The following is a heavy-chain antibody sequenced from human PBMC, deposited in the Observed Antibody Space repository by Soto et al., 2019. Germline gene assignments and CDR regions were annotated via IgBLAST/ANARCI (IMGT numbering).Heavy chain of an antibody. D-gene: IGHD4-17*01. CDR1: GGTFSSYA. CDR3: ARGFTVTSRESDWFDP. V-gene: IGHV1-69*01. Sequence: QVQLVQSGAEVKKPGSPVKVSCKASGGTFSSYAISWVRQAPGQGLEWMGGIIPIFGTANYAQKFQGRVTITADESTSTAYMELSSLRSEDTAVYYCARGFTVTSRESDWFDPWGQGTLVTVSS. CDR2: IIPIFGTA. J-gene: IGHJ5*02.